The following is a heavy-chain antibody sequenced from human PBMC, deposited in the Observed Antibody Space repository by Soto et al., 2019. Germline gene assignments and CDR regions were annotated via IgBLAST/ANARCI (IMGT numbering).Heavy chain of an antibody. CDR3: ARAIAASGAF. V-gene: IGHV3-7*01. D-gene: IGHD6-13*01. CDR2: IKGDGNEK. CDR1: GFTFSSYW. J-gene: IGHJ4*02. Sequence: GGSLRLSCAASGFTFSSYWMHWVRQAPGKGLEWVANIKGDGNEKYYVDSVRGRFTISRDNAKNSLYLQMNGLRAEDTAVYYCARAIAASGAFWGQGALVTVSS.